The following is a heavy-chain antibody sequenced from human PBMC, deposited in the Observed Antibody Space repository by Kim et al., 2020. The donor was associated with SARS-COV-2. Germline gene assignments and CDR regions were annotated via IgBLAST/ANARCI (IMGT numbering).Heavy chain of an antibody. D-gene: IGHD3-22*01. CDR2: IYYSGST. CDR1: GGSISSSSYY. J-gene: IGHJ3*02. Sequence: SETLSLTCTVSGGSISSSSYYWGWIRQPPGKGLEWIGSIYYSGSTYYNPSLKSRVTISVDTSKNQFSLKLSSVTAADTAVYYCARHGPYYDSSGYYYSQLEGAFDIWGQGTMVTVSS. V-gene: IGHV4-39*01. CDR3: ARHGPYYDSSGYYYSQLEGAFDI.